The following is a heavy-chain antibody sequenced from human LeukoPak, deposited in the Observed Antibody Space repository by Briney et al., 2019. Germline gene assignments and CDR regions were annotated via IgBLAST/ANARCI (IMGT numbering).Heavy chain of an antibody. Sequence: SETLSLTCTVSGTSISSYYWNWIRQPAGKGLEWIGRIYSSGGTNLNPSLKSRVTMSVVRSKNQFSLRLSSVTAADTAIYYCARGTPTDTTMITIWGQGTLVTVSS. CDR2: IYSSGGT. D-gene: IGHD5-18*01. J-gene: IGHJ4*02. CDR1: GTSISSYY. CDR3: ARGTPTDTTMITI. V-gene: IGHV4-4*07.